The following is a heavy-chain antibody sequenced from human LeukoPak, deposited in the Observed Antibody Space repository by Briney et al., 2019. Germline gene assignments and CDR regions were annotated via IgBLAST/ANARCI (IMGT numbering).Heavy chain of an antibody. CDR2: ISSSSSYI. J-gene: IGHJ4*02. V-gene: IGHV3-21*01. D-gene: IGHD1-26*01. Sequence: GGSLRLSCAASGFTFSSYSMNWVRQAPGKGLEWVSSISSSSSYIYYADSVKGRFTISRDNAKNSLYLQMNSLRAEDTAVYYCTKGRGGVEWELLGSEDYWGQGTLVTVSS. CDR3: TKGRGGVEWELLGSEDY. CDR1: GFTFSSYS.